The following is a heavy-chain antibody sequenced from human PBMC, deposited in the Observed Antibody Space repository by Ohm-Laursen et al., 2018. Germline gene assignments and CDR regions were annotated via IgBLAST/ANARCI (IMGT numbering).Heavy chain of an antibody. CDR1: GFTFSSSG. D-gene: IGHD3-16*01. J-gene: IGHJ6*02. CDR2: IWSDGSNE. Sequence: SLRLSCAASGFTFSSSGMHWVRQAPGKGLEWVALIWSDGSNEKYVDAVKGRFTISRDNSKNTLYLQMNSLRDEDTAVYYCARDRTWGGMDVWGQGTTVTVSS. CDR3: ARDRTWGGMDV. V-gene: IGHV3-33*08.